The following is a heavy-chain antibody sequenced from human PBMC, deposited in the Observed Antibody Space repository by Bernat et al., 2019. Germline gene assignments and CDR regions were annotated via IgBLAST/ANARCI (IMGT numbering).Heavy chain of an antibody. CDR2: ISYDGSNK. CDR1: GFTFSSYA. Sequence: QVQLVESGGGVVQPGRSLRLSCAASGFTFSSYAMHWVRQAPGKGLEWVAVISYDGSNKYYADSVKGRFTISRDNSKNTLYLQMNSLRAEDTAVYYCARGDYDSSGYLFWGQGTLATVSS. D-gene: IGHD3-22*01. CDR3: ARGDYDSSGYLF. V-gene: IGHV3-30-3*01. J-gene: IGHJ4*02.